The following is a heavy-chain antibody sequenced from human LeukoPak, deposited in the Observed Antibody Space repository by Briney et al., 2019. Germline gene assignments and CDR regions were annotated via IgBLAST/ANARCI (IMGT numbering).Heavy chain of an antibody. Sequence: PGGSLRLSCAASGFTFSSYAMHWVRQAPGKGLEWVAVISYDGSNKYYADSVKGRFTISRDNSKNSLYLQMNSLRAEDTAVYYCARRRYSGSSQHFDYWGQGTLVTVSS. CDR2: ISYDGSNK. D-gene: IGHD1-26*01. CDR3: ARRRYSGSSQHFDY. J-gene: IGHJ4*02. V-gene: IGHV3-30*04. CDR1: GFTFSSYA.